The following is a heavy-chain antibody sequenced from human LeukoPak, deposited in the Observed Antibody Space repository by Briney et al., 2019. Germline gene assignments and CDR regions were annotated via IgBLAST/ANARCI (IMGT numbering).Heavy chain of an antibody. D-gene: IGHD3-10*01. CDR1: GFTFSSYW. V-gene: IGHV3-7*01. CDR2: IKQDGSEK. Sequence: PGGSLRLSCAASGFTFSSYWMSWVRQAPGKGLEWVANIKQDGSEKYYVDSVKGRFTISRDNAKNSLYLQMNSLRAEDTAMYYCARVNRDLYYYYYMDVWGKGTTVTVCS. J-gene: IGHJ6*03. CDR3: ARVNRDLYYYYYMDV.